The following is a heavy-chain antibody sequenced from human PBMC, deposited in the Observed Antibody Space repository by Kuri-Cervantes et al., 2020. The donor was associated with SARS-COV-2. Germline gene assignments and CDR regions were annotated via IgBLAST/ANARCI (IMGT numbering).Heavy chain of an antibody. CDR3: ARESCSSCPNLDYYGMDV. D-gene: IGHD6-13*01. Sequence: SETLSLTCTVSGGSISSYYWSWIRQPAGKGLGWIGRIYTSGSTNYNPSLKSRVTISVDTSKNQFSLKLSSVTAADTAVYYCARESCSSCPNLDYYGMDVWGQGTTVTGSS. J-gene: IGHJ6*01. CDR2: IYTSGST. CDR1: GGSISSYY. V-gene: IGHV4-4*07.